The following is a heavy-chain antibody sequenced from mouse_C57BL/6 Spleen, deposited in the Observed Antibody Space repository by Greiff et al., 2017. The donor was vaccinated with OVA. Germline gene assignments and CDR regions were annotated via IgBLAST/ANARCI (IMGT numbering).Heavy chain of an antibody. Sequence: QVQLQQPGAELVKPGASVKLSCKASGYTFTSYWMQWVKQRPGQGLEWIGEIDPSDSYTNYNQKFKGKATLTVDTSSSTAYMQLSSLTSEDSAVYYCARYKGGLMDYWGQGTSFTVSS. V-gene: IGHV1-50*01. CDR1: GYTFTSYW. CDR3: ARYKGGLMDY. J-gene: IGHJ4*01. CDR2: IDPSDSYT. D-gene: IGHD1-3*01.